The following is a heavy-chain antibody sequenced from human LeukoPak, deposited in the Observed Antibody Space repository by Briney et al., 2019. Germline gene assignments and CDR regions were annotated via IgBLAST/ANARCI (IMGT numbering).Heavy chain of an antibody. D-gene: IGHD2-15*01. CDR1: GFTFSSYS. V-gene: IGHV3-21*01. CDR2: ISSSSTSI. CDR3: ARVPNIVGGSGMDV. Sequence: GGSLRLSCAASGFTFSSYSMNWVRQAPGKGLGWVSSISSSSTSIYYADSVKGRFTISRDNAKNSLYLQTNSLRAEDTAVYYCARVPNIVGGSGMDVWGKGTTVTVSS. J-gene: IGHJ6*04.